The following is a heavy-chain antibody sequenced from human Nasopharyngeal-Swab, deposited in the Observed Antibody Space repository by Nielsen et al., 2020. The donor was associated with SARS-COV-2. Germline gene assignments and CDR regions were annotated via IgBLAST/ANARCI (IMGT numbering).Heavy chain of an antibody. V-gene: IGHV3-23*01. Sequence: GESLKISCGASGFTFSSYTMSWARQAPGRGLEWVSAITGSGDATNYADSVRGRFTISRDNSKSTLYLQINSLRAEDTAEYFCAKDGVRLNGIDVWGQGTTVTVSS. J-gene: IGHJ6*02. CDR1: GFTFSSYT. D-gene: IGHD3-16*01. CDR3: AKDGVRLNGIDV. CDR2: ITGSGDAT.